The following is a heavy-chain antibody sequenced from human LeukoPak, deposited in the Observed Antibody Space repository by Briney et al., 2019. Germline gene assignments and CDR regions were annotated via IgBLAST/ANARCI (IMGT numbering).Heavy chain of an antibody. D-gene: IGHD3-10*01. V-gene: IGHV5-51*01. J-gene: IGHJ5*02. CDR2: IYAGDSDT. CDR3: ARSGYYSSGKYLPNWFDP. Sequence: GESLKISCKGFEYTFSSYWIGWVRQMPGKGLEWMGSIYAGDSDTRYSPAFQGQVTMSVDKSTDTAYLQWSSLKASDTAMYYCARSGYYSSGKYLPNWFDPWGQGTLVSVSS. CDR1: EYTFSSYW.